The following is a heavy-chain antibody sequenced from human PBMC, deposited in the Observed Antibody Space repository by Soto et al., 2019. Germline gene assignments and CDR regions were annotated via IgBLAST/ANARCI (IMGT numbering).Heavy chain of an antibody. V-gene: IGHV3-66*01. J-gene: IGHJ4*02. CDR1: GFAVSSNY. CDR2: IYSGGNT. CDR3: AKGYSSGFSFDY. Sequence: EVQLVESGGGMVQPGGSRRLYCAASGFAVSSNYVNWVRQAPGKGLEWVSVIYSGGNTYYSDSVKDRFTISRDISKHTLSLQMNSLRAEDTAVYYCAKGYSSGFSFDYWGQGNLVTVSS. D-gene: IGHD5-18*01.